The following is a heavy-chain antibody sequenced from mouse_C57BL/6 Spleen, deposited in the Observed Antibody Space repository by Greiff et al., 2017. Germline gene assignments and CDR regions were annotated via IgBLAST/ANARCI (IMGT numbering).Heavy chain of an antibody. CDR3: AGQTPCGSSSHWYFDV. CDR2: ISSGGSYT. J-gene: IGHJ1*03. Sequence: EVKVEESGGDLVKPGGSLKLSCAASGFTFSSYGMSWVRQTPDKRLEWVATISSGGSYTYYPDSVKGRFTISRDNAKNPQYLQMSSLTSEDTAMYYGAGQTPCGSSSHWYFDVWGTGTTVTVSS. CDR1: GFTFSSYG. V-gene: IGHV5-6*02. D-gene: IGHD1-1*01.